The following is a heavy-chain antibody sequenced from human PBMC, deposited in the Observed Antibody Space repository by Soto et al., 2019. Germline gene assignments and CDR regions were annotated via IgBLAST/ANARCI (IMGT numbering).Heavy chain of an antibody. V-gene: IGHV4-34*01. D-gene: IGHD3-3*01. J-gene: IGHJ5*02. CDR2: INHSGST. CDR1: GGSFSGYY. CDR3: ARLADLTTGGFDP. Sequence: QVQLQQWGAGLLKPSETLSLTCAVYGGSFSGYYWSWIRQPPGKGLEWIGEINHSGSTNYHPSLKSRVTISVDTSKNQFSLKLSSVTAADTAVYYCARLADLTTGGFDPWGQGTLVTVSS.